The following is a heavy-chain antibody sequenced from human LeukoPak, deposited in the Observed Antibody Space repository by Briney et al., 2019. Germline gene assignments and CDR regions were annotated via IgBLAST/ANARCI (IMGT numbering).Heavy chain of an antibody. CDR2: IYTSGST. J-gene: IGHJ6*03. V-gene: IGHV4-61*02. D-gene: IGHD1-14*01. CDR1: GGSINNGYYY. CDR3: ARGITFSPGAHMDV. Sequence: SETLSLTCTVSGGSINNGYYYWSWIRQPAGKGLEWIGRIYTSGSTNYNPSLKSRVTISVDTSKNQFSLKLSSVTAADTAVYYCARGITFSPGAHMDVWGKGTTVTVSS.